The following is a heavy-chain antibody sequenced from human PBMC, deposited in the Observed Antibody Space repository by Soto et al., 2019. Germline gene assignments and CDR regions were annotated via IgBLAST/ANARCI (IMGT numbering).Heavy chain of an antibody. CDR1: GFTFSNYW. CDR3: STAIEATFTNYDY. Sequence: EVQLVESGGDLVQPGGSLSLSCVASGFTFSNYWMNWVRQAPGMGLEWVAGIKEDASEKNYVDSVKGRFSISRDNAKNTLFLQLNSLRAEDTAASYCSTAIEATFTNYDYWGQGTLVTVSS. J-gene: IGHJ4*02. V-gene: IGHV3-7*01. CDR2: IKEDASEK. D-gene: IGHD3-10*01.